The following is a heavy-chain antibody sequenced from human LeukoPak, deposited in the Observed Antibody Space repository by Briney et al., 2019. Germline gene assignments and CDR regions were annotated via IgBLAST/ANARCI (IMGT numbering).Heavy chain of an antibody. J-gene: IGHJ4*02. V-gene: IGHV4-59*01. D-gene: IGHD2-15*01. CDR1: GGSISTYY. CDR3: ARRVVSRPVYCFDY. CDR2: VYYSGST. Sequence: PSETLSLTCTVSGGSISTYYWSWIRQPPGKGLEWIGYVYYSGSTKYNPSLTSRVTISVDTSKNQFSLKLSSVTAADTAIYYCARRVVSRPVYCFDYWGQGKLVTVSS.